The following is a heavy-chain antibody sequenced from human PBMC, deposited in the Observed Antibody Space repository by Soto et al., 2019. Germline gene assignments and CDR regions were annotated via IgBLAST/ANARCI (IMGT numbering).Heavy chain of an antibody. CDR1: GFTFRGSV. Sequence: PGGSLRLSCAASGFTFRGSVMHWVRQASGKGLEWVGRIRSNANSYATAYAASVEGRFTISRDDSENTAYLQMNSLKTEDTAVYYCTTGTSYWGQGTLVTVSS. D-gene: IGHD1-1*01. CDR2: IRSNANSYAT. V-gene: IGHV3-73*01. CDR3: TTGTSY. J-gene: IGHJ4*02.